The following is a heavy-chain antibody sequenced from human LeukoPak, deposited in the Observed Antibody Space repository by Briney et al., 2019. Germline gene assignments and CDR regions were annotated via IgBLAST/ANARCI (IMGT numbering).Heavy chain of an antibody. CDR3: ARFQFDYYGSGSYYNAIDY. CDR2: IYYSGST. J-gene: IGHJ4*02. V-gene: IGHV4-59*08. D-gene: IGHD3-10*01. Sequence: SETLSLTCTVSGGSISSYYWSWIRQPPGKGLEWIGYIYYSGSTNYNPSLKSRVTISVDTSKNQFSLKLSSVTAADTAVYYCARFQFDYYGSGSYYNAIDYWGQGTLVTVSS. CDR1: GGSISSYY.